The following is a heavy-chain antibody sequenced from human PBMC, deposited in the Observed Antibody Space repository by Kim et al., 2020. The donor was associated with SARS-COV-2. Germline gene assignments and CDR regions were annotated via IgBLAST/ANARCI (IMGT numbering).Heavy chain of an antibody. J-gene: IGHJ4*02. CDR1: GFTYNKNW. V-gene: IGHV3-7*03. Sequence: GGSLRLSCAASGFTYNKNWMTWVRQAPRKGLEWVANINEDGDKKYYVDSVKGRFTISRDNAKNSLYLQMYNLGPEDTAVYFCATDGTAFHYWGQGTLVTV. D-gene: IGHD3-10*01. CDR2: INEDGDKK. CDR3: ATDGTAFHY.